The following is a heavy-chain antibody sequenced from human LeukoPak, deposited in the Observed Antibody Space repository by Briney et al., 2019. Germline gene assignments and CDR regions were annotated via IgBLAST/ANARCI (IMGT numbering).Heavy chain of an antibody. CDR2: ISGSGGST. V-gene: IGHV3-23*01. D-gene: IGHD5-18*01. CDR1: GFTFSSYA. CDR3: AKAPGYSSYYFDY. Sequence: PGGSLRLSCAASGFTFSSYAMSWVRQAPGKGLEWVSAISGSGGSTYYADSVKGRFTISRDNSENTLYLQMNSLRAEDTAVYYCAKAPGYSSYYFDYWGQGTLVTVSS. J-gene: IGHJ4*02.